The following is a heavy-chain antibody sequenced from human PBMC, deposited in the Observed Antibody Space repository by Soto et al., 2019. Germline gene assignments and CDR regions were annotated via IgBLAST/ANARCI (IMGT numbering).Heavy chain of an antibody. CDR1: GFTVSSNY. CDR2: IYSGGST. CDR3: ARDTPPYCGGDCSNFDY. D-gene: IGHD2-21*02. J-gene: IGHJ4*02. V-gene: IGHV3-66*01. Sequence: GGSLRLSCAASGFTVSSNYMSWVRQAPGKGLEWVSVIYSGGSTYYADSVKGRFTISRDNSKNTLYLQMNSLRAEDTAVYYCARDTPPYCGGDCSNFDYWGQGTLVTVSS.